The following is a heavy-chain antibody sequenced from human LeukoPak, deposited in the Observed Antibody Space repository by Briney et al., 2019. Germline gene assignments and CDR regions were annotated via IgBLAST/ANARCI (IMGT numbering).Heavy chain of an antibody. Sequence: ASVKVSCKASGYTFSGYYMHWVRQAPGQGLEWMGWINPNSGGTNYAQKFQGRVTMTRDTSISTAYMELSRLRSDDTAVYYCARRDYDSSGYQFDPWGQGTPVTVSS. CDR1: GYTFSGYY. CDR2: INPNSGGT. CDR3: ARRDYDSSGYQFDP. D-gene: IGHD3-22*01. J-gene: IGHJ5*02. V-gene: IGHV1-2*02.